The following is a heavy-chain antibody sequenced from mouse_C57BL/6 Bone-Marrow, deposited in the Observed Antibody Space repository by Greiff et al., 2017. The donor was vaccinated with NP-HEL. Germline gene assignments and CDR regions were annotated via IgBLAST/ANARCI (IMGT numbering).Heavy chain of an antibody. D-gene: IGHD1-1*01. CDR2: IDPSGSYT. J-gene: IGHJ2*01. CDR1: GYTFTSYW. V-gene: IGHV1-69*01. Sequence: VQLQQPGAELVLPGASVKLSCKASGYTFTSYWMHWVQQRPGQGLEWIGEIDPSGSYTNYTQKFKGKSTLTVDKSSSTAYMQLSSLTSEDSAVDYCARGLGIYYGSSLDYWGQGTTLTVSS. CDR3: ARGLGIYYGSSLDY.